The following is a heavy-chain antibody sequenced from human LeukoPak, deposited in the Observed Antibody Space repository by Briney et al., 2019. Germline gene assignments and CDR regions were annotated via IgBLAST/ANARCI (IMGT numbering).Heavy chain of an antibody. J-gene: IGHJ4*02. Sequence: ASXKVSCKGSGYTFTSYDINWGRQATEQGLEWLGWMSPNSGNTGDAQKFQGRVPITRNTSISTAYMELSSLRSEDTAVYYCVRAPPNWGFNYWGQGTLVTVSS. V-gene: IGHV1-8*01. D-gene: IGHD7-27*01. CDR3: VRAPPNWGFNY. CDR2: MSPNSGNT. CDR1: GYTFTSYD.